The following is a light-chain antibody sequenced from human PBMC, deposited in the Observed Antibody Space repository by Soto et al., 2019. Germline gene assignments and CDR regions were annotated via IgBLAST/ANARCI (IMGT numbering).Light chain of an antibody. Sequence: EIVLTQSPATLSLSPGERATLSCRASQSVSSYLAWYQQKPGHAPRLLIYDASNRATGIPARFSGSGSGTDFTFTISRLEPEDFAVYYCQQRSNWPPYTFGQGTKLEIK. CDR1: QSVSSY. CDR2: DAS. CDR3: QQRSNWPPYT. J-gene: IGKJ2*01. V-gene: IGKV3-11*01.